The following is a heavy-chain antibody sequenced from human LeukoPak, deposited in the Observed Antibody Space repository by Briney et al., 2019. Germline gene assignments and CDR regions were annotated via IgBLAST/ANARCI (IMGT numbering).Heavy chain of an antibody. CDR2: IIPIFGTA. Sequence: GASVKVSCKASGGTFSSYAIIWVRQAPGQGLEWMGGIIPIFGTANYAQKFQGRVTITADESTSTAYMELSSLRSEDTAVYYCARDGYYYDSSGYYWAFDYWGQGTLVTVSS. CDR1: GGTFSSYA. D-gene: IGHD3-22*01. V-gene: IGHV1-69*01. CDR3: ARDGYYYDSSGYYWAFDY. J-gene: IGHJ4*02.